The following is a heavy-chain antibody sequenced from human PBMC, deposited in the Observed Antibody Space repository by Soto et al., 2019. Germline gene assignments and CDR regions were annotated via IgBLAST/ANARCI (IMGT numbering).Heavy chain of an antibody. CDR1: GFTFSSYA. V-gene: IGHV3-23*01. CDR2: ISGSGGST. Sequence: EVQLLESGGGLVQPGGSLRLSCAASGFTFSSYAMSWVRQAPGKGLEWVSVISGSGGSTNCADSVKGRFTISRDNSKNTLYLQMISLRAEDTDVYYCAKEAYCSGGSCLISAFDIWGQGTMVTVSS. CDR3: AKEAYCSGGSCLISAFDI. J-gene: IGHJ3*02. D-gene: IGHD2-15*01.